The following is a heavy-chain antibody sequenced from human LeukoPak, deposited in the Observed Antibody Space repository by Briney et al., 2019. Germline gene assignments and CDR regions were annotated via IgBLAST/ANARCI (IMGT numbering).Heavy chain of an antibody. D-gene: IGHD3-10*01. CDR1: GFIVSDYY. Sequence: GGSLRLSCAASGFIVSDYYMSWVRQAPGKGLEWVSLIYTDGGTNYADSVKGRFTISRDSSKNTLYLQTNSLRAEDRAVYYCAREYGSGRHFDYWGQGTLVTVSS. CDR3: AREYGSGRHFDY. V-gene: IGHV3-53*01. J-gene: IGHJ4*02. CDR2: IYTDGGT.